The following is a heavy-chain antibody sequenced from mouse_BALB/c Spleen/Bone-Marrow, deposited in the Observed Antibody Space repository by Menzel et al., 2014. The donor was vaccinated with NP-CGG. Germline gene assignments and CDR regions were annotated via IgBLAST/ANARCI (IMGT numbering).Heavy chain of an antibody. CDR1: GFTFSSFG. Sequence: EVKLMESGGGLVQPGGSLKLSCAASGFTFSSFGVHWVRQAPEKGLEWVAYISSGSSTIYYADSVKGRFAISRDNPKNTLFLQMTSLRSEDTAMYYCARGKYGYDYWGQGTTLTVSS. J-gene: IGHJ2*01. D-gene: IGHD2-10*02. CDR2: ISSGSSTI. CDR3: ARGKYGYDY. V-gene: IGHV5-17*02.